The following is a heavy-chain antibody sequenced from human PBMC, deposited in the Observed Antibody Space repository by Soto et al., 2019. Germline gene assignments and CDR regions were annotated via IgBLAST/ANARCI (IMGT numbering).Heavy chain of an antibody. Sequence: LETLSLTRTVSGGSIISYYWCWIRQPPGKGLEWIGYIYYSGSTNYNPSLKSRVTISVDTSKNQFSPKLSSVTAADTAVYYCARQVRRVIPPNWFDPWGQGTLVTVS. CDR1: GGSIISYY. J-gene: IGHJ5*02. CDR3: ARQVRRVIPPNWFDP. CDR2: IYYSGST. D-gene: IGHD3-10*01. V-gene: IGHV4-59*08.